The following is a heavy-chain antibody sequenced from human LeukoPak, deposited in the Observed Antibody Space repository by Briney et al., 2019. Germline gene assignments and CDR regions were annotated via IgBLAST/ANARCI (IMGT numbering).Heavy chain of an antibody. Sequence: APVKVSCKASGYTFTGYYMHWVRQAPGQGLEWMGWINPNSGGTNYAQKFQGRVTMARDTSISTAYMELSRLRSDDTAVYYCAREVAVAGGWFDPWGQGTLVTVSS. CDR3: AREVAVAGGWFDP. CDR1: GYTFTGYY. CDR2: INPNSGGT. D-gene: IGHD6-19*01. V-gene: IGHV1-2*02. J-gene: IGHJ5*02.